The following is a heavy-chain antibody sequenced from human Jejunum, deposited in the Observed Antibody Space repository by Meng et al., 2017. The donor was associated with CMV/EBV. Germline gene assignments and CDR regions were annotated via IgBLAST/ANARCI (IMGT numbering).Heavy chain of an antibody. CDR3: ARGASIASRNNWFDP. CDR2: ISSSSSYI. CDR1: GFTFSSYS. Sequence: GFTFSSYSMNWVRQAPGKGLEWVSSISSSSSYIYYADSVKGRFTISRDNAKNSLYLRMNSLRAEDTAVYYCARGASIASRNNWFDPWGQGTLVTVSS. J-gene: IGHJ5*02. D-gene: IGHD6-6*01. V-gene: IGHV3-21*01.